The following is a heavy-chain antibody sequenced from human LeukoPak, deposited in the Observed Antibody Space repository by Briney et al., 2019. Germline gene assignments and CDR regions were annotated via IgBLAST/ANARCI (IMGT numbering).Heavy chain of an antibody. CDR1: GGSFSGYY. CDR2: INHSGST. CDR3: ARDRRRPRTYYGMDV. Sequence: PSETLSLTCAVYGGSFSGYYWSWIRQPPGKGLEWIGEINHSGSTNYNPSLKCRVTISVDTSKNQFSLKLSSVTAADTAVYHCARDRRRPRTYYGMDVWGQGTTVTVSS. D-gene: IGHD1-1*01. J-gene: IGHJ6*02. V-gene: IGHV4-34*01.